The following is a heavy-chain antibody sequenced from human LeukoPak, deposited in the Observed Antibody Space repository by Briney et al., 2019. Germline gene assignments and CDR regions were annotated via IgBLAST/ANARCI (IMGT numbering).Heavy chain of an antibody. V-gene: IGHV5-51*01. Sequence: TGGSLRLSCKGSGYSFTSYWIGWVRQMPGKGLEWMGIIYPGDSDTRYSPSFQGQVTISADKSISTAYLQWSSLKASDTAMYYCARHVVKGYGLMGWFDPWGQGTLVTVSS. CDR3: ARHVVKGYGLMGWFDP. CDR1: GYSFTSYW. CDR2: IYPGDSDT. D-gene: IGHD5-18*01. J-gene: IGHJ5*02.